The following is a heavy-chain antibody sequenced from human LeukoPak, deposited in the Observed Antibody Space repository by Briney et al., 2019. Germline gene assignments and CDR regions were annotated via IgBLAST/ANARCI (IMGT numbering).Heavy chain of an antibody. CDR3: ARRGYTYGWGWFDP. D-gene: IGHD5-18*01. J-gene: IGHJ5*02. CDR2: INHSGST. Sequence: GSLRLSCAASGFTFSSYGMHWVRQPPGKGLEWIGEINHSGSTNYNPSLKSRVTISVDTSKNQFSLTVNSVTAADTAVYYCARRGYTYGWGWFDPWGQGTLVTVSS. V-gene: IGHV4-34*01. CDR1: GFTFSSYG.